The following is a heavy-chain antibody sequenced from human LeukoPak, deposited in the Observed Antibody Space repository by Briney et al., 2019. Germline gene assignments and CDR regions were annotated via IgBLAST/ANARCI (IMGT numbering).Heavy chain of an antibody. CDR3: ARDKYYGSGSYNPSDY. V-gene: IGHV3-21*01. Sequence: GGSLRLSCAASGFTFSSYSMNWVRQAPGKGLEWVSSISSSSSYIYYADSVKGRFTIPRDNAKNSLYLQMNSLRAEDTTVYYCARDKYYGSGSYNPSDYWGQGTLVTVSS. J-gene: IGHJ4*02. CDR1: GFTFSSYS. CDR2: ISSSSSYI. D-gene: IGHD3-10*01.